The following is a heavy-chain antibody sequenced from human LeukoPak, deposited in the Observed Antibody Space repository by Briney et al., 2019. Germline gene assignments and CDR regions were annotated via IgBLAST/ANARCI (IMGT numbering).Heavy chain of an antibody. Sequence: GGSLRLSCAASGFTFSSYAMHWVRQAPGKGLEWVAVISYDGTNKYYVDSVKGRFTISRDDSKNTLFLQMNSLRAEDTAVYYCAREAGWTFDYWGQGTLVTVSS. CDR2: ISYDGTNK. CDR1: GFTFSSYA. J-gene: IGHJ4*02. CDR3: AREAGWTFDY. V-gene: IGHV3-30-3*01. D-gene: IGHD3/OR15-3a*01.